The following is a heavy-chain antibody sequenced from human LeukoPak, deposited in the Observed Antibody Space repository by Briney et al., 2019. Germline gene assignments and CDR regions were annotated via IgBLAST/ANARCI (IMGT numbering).Heavy chain of an antibody. Sequence: GGSLRLSCAASGFTFSDYAMSWVRQAPGKGLEWVSTISDNGGGTYYADSVKGRFTISRDNSKNTLFLQMNSLRAEDSAVYYCATDREGDPSAYYLVGGQGTLVTVSS. D-gene: IGHD3-22*01. CDR1: GFTFSDYA. J-gene: IGHJ4*02. CDR3: ATDREGDPSAYYLV. V-gene: IGHV3-23*01. CDR2: ISDNGGGT.